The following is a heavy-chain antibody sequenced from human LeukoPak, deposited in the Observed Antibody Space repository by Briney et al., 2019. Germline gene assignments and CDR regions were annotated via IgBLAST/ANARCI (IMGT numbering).Heavy chain of an antibody. J-gene: IGHJ3*02. CDR2: IKQDGSEK. CDR3: ARYGNGAWLAHYAFDS. Sequence: GGSLRLSCAASGLTFSSYWMSWVRRVPGKGLEWVANIKQDGSEKDYVDSVKGRFTISRDNAKNSLYLQMNSLRAEDTAVYYCARYGNGAWLAHYAFDSWGQGTMVTASS. V-gene: IGHV3-7*01. CDR1: GLTFSSYW. D-gene: IGHD6-19*01.